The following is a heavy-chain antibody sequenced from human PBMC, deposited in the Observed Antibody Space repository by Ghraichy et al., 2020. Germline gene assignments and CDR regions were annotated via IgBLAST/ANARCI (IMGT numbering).Heavy chain of an antibody. V-gene: IGHV3-33*01. CDR2: IWHDGSNT. CDR1: GFSFSSYE. D-gene: IGHD4-23*01. Sequence: GGSLRLSCAASGFSFSSYEMHWVRQAPGKGLEWVAVIWHDGSNTYYGDPVRGRFTISRDNFENTLSLQMNSLRVEDTAVYYCARGAHGGDYGMDVWGQGTTVTVSS. J-gene: IGHJ6*02. CDR3: ARGAHGGDYGMDV.